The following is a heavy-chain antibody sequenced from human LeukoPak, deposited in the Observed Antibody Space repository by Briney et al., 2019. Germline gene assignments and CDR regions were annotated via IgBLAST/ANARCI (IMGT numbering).Heavy chain of an antibody. CDR2: IYPGDSDT. Sequence: GESLKISCKGAGYSFTSYWIGWVRQMPGKGLEWMGIIYPGDSDTRYSPSFQGQVTISADKSISTAYLQWSSLKASDTAMYYCARFSHSSGWFTGYFDYWGQGTLVTVSS. J-gene: IGHJ4*02. D-gene: IGHD6-19*01. CDR3: ARFSHSSGWFTGYFDY. CDR1: GYSFTSYW. V-gene: IGHV5-51*01.